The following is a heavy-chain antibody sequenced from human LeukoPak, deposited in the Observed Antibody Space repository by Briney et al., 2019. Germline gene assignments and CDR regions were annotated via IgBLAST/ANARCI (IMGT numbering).Heavy chain of an antibody. CDR1: GFTVSSNY. D-gene: IGHD4-17*01. V-gene: IGHV3-66*04. CDR2: IYSGGST. Sequence: GGSLRLSCAASGFTVSSNYMSWVRQAPGKGLEWVSVIYSGGSTYYADSVKGRFTISRDNSKNTLYLQMNSLRAEDTAVYYCARQHDYGDLGYFDLWGRGTLVTVSS. J-gene: IGHJ2*01. CDR3: ARQHDYGDLGYFDL.